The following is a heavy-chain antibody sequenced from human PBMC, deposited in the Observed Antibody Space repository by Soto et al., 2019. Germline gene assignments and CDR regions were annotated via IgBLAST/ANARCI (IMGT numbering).Heavy chain of an antibody. CDR3: ARDRHPGHDSSGYYLDY. V-gene: IGHV3-30-3*01. CDR2: ISYDGSNK. J-gene: IGHJ4*02. Sequence: GGSLRLSCAASGFTFSSYAMHWVRQAPGKGLEWVAVISYDGSNKYYADSVKGRFTISRDNSKNTLYLQMNSLRAEDTAVYYCARDRHPGHDSSGYYLDYWGQGTLVTVSS. CDR1: GFTFSSYA. D-gene: IGHD3-22*01.